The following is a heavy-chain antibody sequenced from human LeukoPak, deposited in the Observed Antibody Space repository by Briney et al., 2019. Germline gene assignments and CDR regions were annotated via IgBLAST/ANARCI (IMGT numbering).Heavy chain of an antibody. CDR1: GGSISSYY. D-gene: IGHD1-26*01. Sequence: SETLSLTCTVSGGSISSYYWSWIRQPPGKGLEWIGYTYYSGSTNYNPSLKSRVTISVDTSKNQFSLKLSSVTAADTAVYYCASSYSEVFDYWGQGTLVTVSS. J-gene: IGHJ4*02. CDR2: TYYSGST. V-gene: IGHV4-59*01. CDR3: ASSYSEVFDY.